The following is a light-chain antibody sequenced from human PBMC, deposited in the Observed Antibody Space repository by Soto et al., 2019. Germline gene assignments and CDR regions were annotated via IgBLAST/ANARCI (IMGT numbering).Light chain of an antibody. V-gene: IGKV1-8*01. J-gene: IGKJ1*01. CDR3: QQYYSYSRT. CDR2: AAS. CDR1: QGISSY. Sequence: AIRMTQSPSSLSASTGDRVTITCRASQGISSYLAWYQQKPGNAPKFLIYAASTLQSGVRSRFSGSGSGTDFTLTISCLQSEDFATYYCQQYYSYSRTVGQGTKVEIK.